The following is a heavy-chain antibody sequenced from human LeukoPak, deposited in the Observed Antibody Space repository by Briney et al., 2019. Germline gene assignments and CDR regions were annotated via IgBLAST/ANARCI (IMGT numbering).Heavy chain of an antibody. CDR2: LYYSGSA. CDR3: AGLRAVAGTNYFDY. D-gene: IGHD6-19*01. Sequence: SETLSLTCTVSGGSIGSSSYYWGWIRQPPGKGLEWIGSLYYSGSAYYNPSLKSRLTISVDTSKNQFSLKLTSVTAADTAVYYCAGLRAVAGTNYFDYWGQGTLVTVSS. V-gene: IGHV4-39*01. CDR1: GGSIGSSSYY. J-gene: IGHJ4*02.